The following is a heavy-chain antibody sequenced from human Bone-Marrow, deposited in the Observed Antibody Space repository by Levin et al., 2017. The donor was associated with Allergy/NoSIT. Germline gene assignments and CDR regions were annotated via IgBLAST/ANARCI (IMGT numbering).Heavy chain of an antibody. V-gene: IGHV4-4*07. Sequence: SCTVSGGSMSRYSWSWIRQPAGKGLEWIGRIYTSGSTTYNPSLKSRVTMSIDTSKNQFSLKLTSVTAADTAVYYCASQGTFWSAYQSWGQGTLVTVSS. J-gene: IGHJ4*02. CDR3: ASQGTFWSAYQS. CDR1: GGSMSRYS. D-gene: IGHD3-3*01. CDR2: IYTSGST.